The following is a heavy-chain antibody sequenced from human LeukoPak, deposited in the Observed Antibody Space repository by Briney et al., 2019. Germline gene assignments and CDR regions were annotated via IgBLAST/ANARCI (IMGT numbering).Heavy chain of an antibody. CDR2: INHSGST. D-gene: IGHD3-22*01. J-gene: IGHJ4*02. Sequence: SETLSLTCAVYGGSFSGYYWSWIRQPPGKGLEWIGEINHSGSTNYNPSLKSRVTMSVDTSKNQFSLKLSSVTAADTAVYYCARDVGLSPEDYYDSSGYPTFDYWGQGTLVTVSS. V-gene: IGHV4-34*01. CDR1: GGSFSGYY. CDR3: ARDVGLSPEDYYDSSGYPTFDY.